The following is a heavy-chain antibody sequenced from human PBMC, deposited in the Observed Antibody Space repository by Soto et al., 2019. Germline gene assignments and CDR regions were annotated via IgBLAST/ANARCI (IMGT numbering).Heavy chain of an antibody. CDR3: VRQGFGRLHGLVAV. V-gene: IGHV4-59*08. CDR2: IDSNGGT. J-gene: IGHJ6*02. D-gene: IGHD3-10*01. CDR1: DDSSSSYK. Sequence: QVQLQESGPGLVQPSETLSLTCTVSDDSSSSYKWSWIRQPPGRRLEWIGYIDSNGGTSYNPSLQSRVTISIDTSTKQFSLKLSSVTAADTAVYYCVRQGFGRLHGLVAVWGQGTTVTVSS.